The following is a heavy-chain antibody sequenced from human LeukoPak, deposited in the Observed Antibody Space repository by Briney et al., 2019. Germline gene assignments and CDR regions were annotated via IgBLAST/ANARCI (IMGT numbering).Heavy chain of an antibody. CDR1: GYTFTGYY. J-gene: IGHJ4*02. V-gene: IGHV1-69*05. CDR3: ARNSWYYDSSGYYYVDY. D-gene: IGHD3-22*01. CDR2: IIPIFGTA. Sequence: ASVKVSCKASGYTFTGYYMHWVRQAPGQGLEWMGGIIPIFGTANYAQKFQGRVTITTDESTSTAYMELSSLRSEDTAVYYCARNSWYYDSSGYYYVDYWGQGTLVTVSS.